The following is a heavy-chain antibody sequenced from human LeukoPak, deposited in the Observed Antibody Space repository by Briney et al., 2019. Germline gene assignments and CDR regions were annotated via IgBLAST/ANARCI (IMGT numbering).Heavy chain of an antibody. Sequence: GASVKVSCKASGYTFYYYGISWVRQAPGQRLEWMGWVSAYNGNTNYAQKLQGRVTMTTDTSTSTAYMELRSLRSDDTAVYYCVREENWFDPWGQGTLVTVSS. CDR3: VREENWFDP. CDR2: VSAYNGNT. V-gene: IGHV1-18*01. CDR1: GYTFYYYG. J-gene: IGHJ5*02.